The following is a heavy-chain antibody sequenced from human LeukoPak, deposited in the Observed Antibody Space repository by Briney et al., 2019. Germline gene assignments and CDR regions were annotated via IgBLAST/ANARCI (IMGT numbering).Heavy chain of an antibody. V-gene: IGHV3-23*01. CDR2: ISDNGHSP. J-gene: IGHJ4*02. CDR3: ARGGGAFCGGDCRRNFDY. CDR1: GFTYENYA. Sequence: GGSLRLSCAASGFTYENYAMNWVRQCPGKGLEYVSGISDNGHSPYYAASVRGRFTISRDNSKNILNLQMNSLGVEDTAVYYCARGGGAFCGGDCRRNFDYWGQGTLVTVSS. D-gene: IGHD2-21*02.